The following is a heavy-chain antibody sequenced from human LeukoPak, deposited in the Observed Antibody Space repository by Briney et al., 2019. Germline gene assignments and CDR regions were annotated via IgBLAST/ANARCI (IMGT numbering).Heavy chain of an antibody. CDR2: IIPIFGTA. CDR1: GGTFSSYA. V-gene: IGHV1-69*06. D-gene: IGHD3-10*01. Sequence: SVKVSCKASGGTFSSYAISWVRQAPGQGLEWMGGIIPIFGTANYAQKFQGRVTITADKSTSTAHMELNSLRSEDTAVYYCARGERFAYFQHWGQGTLVTVSS. CDR3: ARGERFAYFQH. J-gene: IGHJ1*01.